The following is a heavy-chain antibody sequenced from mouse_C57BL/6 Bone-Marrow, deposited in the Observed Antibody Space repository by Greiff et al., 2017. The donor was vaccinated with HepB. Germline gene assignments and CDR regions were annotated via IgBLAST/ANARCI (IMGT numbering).Heavy chain of an antibody. CDR3: ASHYYGSSYWYFDV. Sequence: QVHVKQSGPGLVQPSQSLSITCTVSGFSLTSYGVHWVRQSPGKGLEWLGVIWSGGSTDYNAAFISRLSISKDNSKSQVFFKMNSLQADDTAIYYCASHYYGSSYWYFDVWGTGTTVTVSS. CDR1: GFSLTSYG. J-gene: IGHJ1*03. D-gene: IGHD1-1*01. V-gene: IGHV2-2*01. CDR2: IWSGGST.